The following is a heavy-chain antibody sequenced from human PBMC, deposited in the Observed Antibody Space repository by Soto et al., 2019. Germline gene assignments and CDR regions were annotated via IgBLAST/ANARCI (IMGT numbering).Heavy chain of an antibody. V-gene: IGHV4-31*11. CDR2: IYFSGST. D-gene: IGHD2-2*01. Sequence: QVQLQESGPGLVKPSQTLSLTCAVSGGSINSGDYYWSWIRQHPGKGLEWIGYIYFSGSTFYNPSLKSRVTISVDMSKNQFSLKLSSVTAADTAVYYCARDARYCNSTKSIKCYGYGMDVWGQGTTVTVSS. CDR3: ARDARYCNSTKSIKCYGYGMDV. J-gene: IGHJ6*02. CDR1: GGSINSGDYY.